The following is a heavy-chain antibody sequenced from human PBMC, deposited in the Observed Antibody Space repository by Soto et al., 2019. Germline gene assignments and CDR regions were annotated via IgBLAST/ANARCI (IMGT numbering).Heavy chain of an antibody. V-gene: IGHV5-51*01. CDR1: GYSFTSYW. CDR3: ARRAEVRGADYYYGMDV. CDR2: IYPGDSDT. Sequence: LGESLKISCKGSGYSFTSYWIGWVRQMPGKGLEWMGIIYPGDSDTRYSPSFQGQVTISADKSISTAYLQWSSLKASDTAMYYCARRAEVRGADYYYGMDVWGQGTTVTVSS. D-gene: IGHD3-10*01. J-gene: IGHJ6*02.